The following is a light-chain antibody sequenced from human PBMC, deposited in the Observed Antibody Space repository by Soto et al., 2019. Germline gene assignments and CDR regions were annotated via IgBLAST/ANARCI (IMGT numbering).Light chain of an antibody. J-gene: IGKJ3*01. Sequence: EIVLTQSPGTLSLSPGERATLSCRASQSVSSSYLAWYQQKPGQAPRLLIYGASSRATGIPDRFSGSGSGADFTLTISRLEPEDFPVYYYQPYGSSLFTFGPGTKVDIK. V-gene: IGKV3-20*01. CDR2: GAS. CDR3: QPYGSSLFT. CDR1: QSVSSSY.